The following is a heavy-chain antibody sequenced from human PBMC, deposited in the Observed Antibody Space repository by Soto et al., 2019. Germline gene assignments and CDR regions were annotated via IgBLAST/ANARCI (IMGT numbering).Heavy chain of an antibody. V-gene: IGHV4-38-2*02. J-gene: IGHJ3*02. CDR3: AGNMRMQRRDAFDI. CDR1: GYSISSGYY. D-gene: IGHD2-2*01. Sequence: SETLSLTCTVSGYSISSGYYWGWIRQPPGKGLEWIGSIYHSGSTYYNPSLKSRVTISVDTSKNQFSLKLSSVTAADTAVYYCAGNMRMQRRDAFDIWGQGTMVTVSS. CDR2: IYHSGST.